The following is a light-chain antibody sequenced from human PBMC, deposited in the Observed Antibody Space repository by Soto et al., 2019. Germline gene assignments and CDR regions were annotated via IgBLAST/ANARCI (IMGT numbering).Light chain of an antibody. V-gene: IGKV3-20*01. Sequence: EILLTQSPATLSLYPGESATLSCRASQSVSSSYLAWYQQKPGQAPRLLIYGASSRATGIPDRFSGSGSGTDFTLTISRLEPEDFAVYYCQQDGSSPRTFGQGTKVDIK. CDR2: GAS. J-gene: IGKJ1*01. CDR3: QQDGSSPRT. CDR1: QSVSSSY.